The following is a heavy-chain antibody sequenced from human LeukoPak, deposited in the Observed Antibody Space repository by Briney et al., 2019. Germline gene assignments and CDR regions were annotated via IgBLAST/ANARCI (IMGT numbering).Heavy chain of an antibody. CDR2: ISGSGVST. CDR1: GFTFSSYA. CDR3: AKEFIRSYSSPPGGFDY. V-gene: IGHV3-23*01. Sequence: PGGSLRLSCAASGFTFSSYAMSWVRQAPGKGLEWVSGISGSGVSTYYADSVKGRFTISRDNSKNTLYLQMNSLRAEDTAIYYCAKEFIRSYSSPPGGFDYWGQGTLVTVSS. J-gene: IGHJ4*02. D-gene: IGHD3-22*01.